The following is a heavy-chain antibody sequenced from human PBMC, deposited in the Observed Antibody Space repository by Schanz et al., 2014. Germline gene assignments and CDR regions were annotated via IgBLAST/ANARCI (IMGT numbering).Heavy chain of an antibody. CDR1: GITFSGYS. Sequence: VQLVESGGGLAQPGGSLRLSCAASGITFSGYSMNWVRQAPGKGLEWVSYISGSSSTKYYADSVKGRFTISRDNGKKSLYLQMNSLRAEDTAVYYCAKDQGSYGSGSYSYFDYWGQGTLATVSS. D-gene: IGHD3-10*01. CDR3: AKDQGSYGSGSYSYFDY. CDR2: ISGSSSTK. J-gene: IGHJ4*02. V-gene: IGHV3-48*01.